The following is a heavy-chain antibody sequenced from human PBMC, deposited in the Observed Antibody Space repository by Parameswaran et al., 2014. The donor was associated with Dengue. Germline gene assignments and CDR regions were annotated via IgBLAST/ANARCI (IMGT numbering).Heavy chain of an antibody. CDR3: ASTSGRDNYYDNSLEY. V-gene: IGHV4-4*02. CDR2: IYHSGST. D-gene: IGHD3-22*01. J-gene: IGHJ4*02. Sequence: VRQAPGKGLEWIGEIYHSGSTNYNPSLESRVTISVDQSKNQFSLKLNSVTAADTAVYYCASTSGRDNYYDNSLEYWGQGTLVTVSS.